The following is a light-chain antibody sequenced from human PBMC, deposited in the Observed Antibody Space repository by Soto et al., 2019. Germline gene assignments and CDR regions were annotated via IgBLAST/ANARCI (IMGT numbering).Light chain of an antibody. CDR3: SSYTSSSTYV. J-gene: IGLJ1*01. CDR2: EDD. V-gene: IGLV2-14*02. Sequence: QSALTQPASVSGSPGQSITISCTGVSSDVGNYNLVSWYQQHPAKAPKLIIYEDDKRPSGVSNRFSGSKSGDTASLTISGLQAEDEADYYCSSYTSSSTYVFGTGTKVTVL. CDR1: SSDVGNYNL.